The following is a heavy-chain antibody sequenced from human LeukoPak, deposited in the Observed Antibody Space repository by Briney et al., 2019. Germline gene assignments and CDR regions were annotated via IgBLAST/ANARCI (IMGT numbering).Heavy chain of an antibody. Sequence: ASVKVSCKASGGTFSSYAISWVRQAPGQGLEWMGRIIPILGIANYAQKFQGRVTMTTDTSTSTAYMELRSLRSDDTAVYYCARDGGSYYDHDAFDIWGQGTMVTVSS. V-gene: IGHV1-69*04. J-gene: IGHJ3*02. CDR2: IIPILGIA. CDR1: GGTFSSYA. D-gene: IGHD1-26*01. CDR3: ARDGGSYYDHDAFDI.